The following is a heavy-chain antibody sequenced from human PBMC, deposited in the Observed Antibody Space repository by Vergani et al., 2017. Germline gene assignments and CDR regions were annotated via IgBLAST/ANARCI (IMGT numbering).Heavy chain of an antibody. CDR2: IIPILGTA. V-gene: IGHV1-69*11. CDR3: ARDAHYYYDSSGYYRYYYYYMDV. D-gene: IGHD3-22*01. CDR1: GGTFSSYA. J-gene: IGHJ6*03. Sequence: QVQLVQSGAEVKKPGSSVKVSCKASGGTFSSYAISWVRQAPGQGLEWMGRIIPILGTANYAQKFQGRVTITADESTSTAYMELSSLRSEDTAVYYCARDAHYYYDSSGYYRYYYYYMDVWGKGTTVTVSS.